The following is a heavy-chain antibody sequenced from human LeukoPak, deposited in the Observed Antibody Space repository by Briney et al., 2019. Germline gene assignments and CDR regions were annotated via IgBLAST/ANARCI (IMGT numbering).Heavy chain of an antibody. CDR2: IKQDGSEK. D-gene: IGHD3-22*01. CDR3: ARVAKGGYYYDSSGYPPDY. V-gene: IGHV3-7*01. Sequence: PGRSLRLSCAASGFTFSSYGMHWVRQAPGKGLEWVANIKQDGSEKYYVDSVKGRFTISRDNAKNSLYLQMNRLRAEDTAVYYCARVAKGGYYYDSSGYPPDYWGQGTLVTVSS. CDR1: GFTFSSYG. J-gene: IGHJ4*02.